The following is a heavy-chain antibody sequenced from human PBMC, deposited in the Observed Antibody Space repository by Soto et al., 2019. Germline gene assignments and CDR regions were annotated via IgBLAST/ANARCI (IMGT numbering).Heavy chain of an antibody. J-gene: IGHJ5*02. CDR1: GGSFSGYY. D-gene: IGHD6-19*01. CDR2: INHRGST. Sequence: QVQLQQWGAGLLKPSETLSLTCAVYGGSFSGYYWSWIRQPPGKGLEWIGEINHRGSTNYNPSLKSRLTISIDTSKNQFSLKLSSVTAADTAIYYCASDSLGIAVLGTGRSKNNWFDPWGQGTLVTVSS. V-gene: IGHV4-34*01. CDR3: ASDSLGIAVLGTGRSKNNWFDP.